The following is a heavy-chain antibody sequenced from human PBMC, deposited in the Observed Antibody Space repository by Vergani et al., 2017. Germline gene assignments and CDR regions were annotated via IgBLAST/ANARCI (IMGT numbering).Heavy chain of an antibody. CDR2: INAGNGNT. J-gene: IGHJ4*02. V-gene: IGHV1-3*01. D-gene: IGHD4-17*01. CDR1: GYTFTSYA. CDR3: ATNVGGPYGDEDYFDY. Sequence: QVQLVQSGAEVKKPGASVKVSCKASGYTFTSYAMHWVRQAPGQRLEWMGWINAGNGNTKYSQKFQGRVTITRDTSASTAYMELSSLRSEDTAVYYCATNVGGPYGDEDYFDYWGQGTLVTVSS.